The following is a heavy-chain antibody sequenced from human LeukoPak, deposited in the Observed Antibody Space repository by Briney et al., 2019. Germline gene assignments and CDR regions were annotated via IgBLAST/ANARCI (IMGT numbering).Heavy chain of an antibody. D-gene: IGHD1-26*01. CDR3: ARDLIVGGNHDAFDV. CDR1: GFTVSSSY. J-gene: IGHJ3*01. CDR2: IYSGGTT. V-gene: IGHV3-53*01. Sequence: PGGSLRLSCAASGFTVSSSYMSWVRQAPGKGLEWVSVIYSGGTTYYADSVKGRFTISRDNSKNTLYLQMNSLRAADTAVYFCARDLIVGGNHDAFDVWGQGTMVTVSS.